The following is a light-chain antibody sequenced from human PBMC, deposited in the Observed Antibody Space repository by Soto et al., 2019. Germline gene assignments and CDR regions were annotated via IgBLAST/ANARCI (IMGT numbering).Light chain of an antibody. J-gene: IGLJ2*01. V-gene: IGLV1-47*02. CDR3: AAWDDSLSAVV. CDR2: SNN. Sequence: QSVLTQPPSVSAAPGQKVTISCSGSSSNIGNNYVSWYQQLPGTAPKLLIYSNNQRPSGVPDRFSGSKSGTSASLAISGLRSEDEADYYCAAWDDSLSAVVFGGGTKVTVL. CDR1: SSNIGNNY.